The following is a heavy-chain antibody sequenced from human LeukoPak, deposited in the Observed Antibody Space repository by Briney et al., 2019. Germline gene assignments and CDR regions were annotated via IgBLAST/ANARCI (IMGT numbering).Heavy chain of an antibody. CDR3: ARVMKSYDSSGYYSAFDI. CDR1: GGSFSGYY. CDR2: IYHSGST. V-gene: IGHV4-34*01. Sequence: SETLSLTCAVYGGSFSGYYWSWIRQPPGKGLEWIGEIYHSGSTNYNPSLKSRVTISVDTSKNQFSPKLSSVTAADAAVYYCARVMKSYDSSGYYSAFDIWGQGTMVTVSS. D-gene: IGHD3-22*01. J-gene: IGHJ3*02.